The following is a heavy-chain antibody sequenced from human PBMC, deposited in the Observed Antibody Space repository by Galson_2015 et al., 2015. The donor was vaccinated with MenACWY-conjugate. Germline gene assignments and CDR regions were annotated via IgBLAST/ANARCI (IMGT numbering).Heavy chain of an antibody. CDR1: GFTFRRFA. CDR2: ISINGDGT. J-gene: IGHJ4*02. Sequence: SLRLSCAASGFTFRRFAMHWVRQAPGKGPDHISSISINGDGTYYTDSVKGRFTISRDNSKNTLYLQMSSLNPEDTAEYYCVKEEQPPSLFDYWGQATLVTVSS. D-gene: IGHD6-13*01. CDR3: VKEEQPPSLFDY. V-gene: IGHV3-64D*09.